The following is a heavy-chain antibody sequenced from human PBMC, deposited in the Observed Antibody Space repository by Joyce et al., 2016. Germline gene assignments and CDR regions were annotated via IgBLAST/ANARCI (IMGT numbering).Heavy chain of an antibody. V-gene: IGHV3-23*01. J-gene: IGHJ6*03. D-gene: IGHD3-10*01. CDR3: AKRGLTSLSGYSYYYMDV. CDR1: GFPFSIFA. Sequence: EVQLLESGGGLVQPGGSLRLSCAASGFPFSIFAMTWVRRIPGRGLDWFSSISGSGATTYYADSVKGRFIFSRDNSKNMLYLQMHSLRAEDTAVYYCAKRGLTSLSGYSYYYMDVWGKGTTVTVSS. CDR2: ISGSGATT.